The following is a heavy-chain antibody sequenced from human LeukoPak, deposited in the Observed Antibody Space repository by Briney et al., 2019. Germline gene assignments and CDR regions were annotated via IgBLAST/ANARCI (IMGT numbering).Heavy chain of an antibody. CDR3: AKDKVERYYFDY. V-gene: IGHV3-11*04. CDR1: GFTFSDYY. CDR2: ISSSGSTI. J-gene: IGHJ4*02. Sequence: SGGSLRLSCAASGFTFSDYYMSWIRQAPGKGLEWVSYISSSGSTIYYADSVKGRFTISRDNAKNSLYLQMNSLRAEDTAVYYCAKDKVERYYFDYWGQGTLVTVSS. D-gene: IGHD1-1*01.